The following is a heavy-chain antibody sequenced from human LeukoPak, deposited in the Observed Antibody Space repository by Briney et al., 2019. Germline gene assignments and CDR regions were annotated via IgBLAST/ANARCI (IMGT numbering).Heavy chain of an antibody. J-gene: IGHJ5*02. D-gene: IGHD3-9*01. CDR3: AKTFDILTGYAVFDP. CDR2: IHYSGTN. V-gene: IGHV4-39*05. Sequence: ETPSLTCTVSGGSISNYYWSWIGQPPGKGLEWIGSIHYSGTNYYNPSLKSRVTISVDTSKNQFSLKLSSVTATDTAVYYCAKTFDILTGYAVFDPWGRGTLGTVSS. CDR1: GGSISNYY.